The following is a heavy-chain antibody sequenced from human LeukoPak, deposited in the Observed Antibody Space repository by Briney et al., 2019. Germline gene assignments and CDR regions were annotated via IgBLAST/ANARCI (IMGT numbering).Heavy chain of an antibody. CDR1: GFTFSSYA. J-gene: IGHJ4*02. CDR3: ARDDARFGDPMGY. CDR2: ISYDGSNK. D-gene: IGHD3-10*02. Sequence: GGSLRLSCAASGFTFSSYAMHWVRQAPGKGLEWVAVISYDGSNKYYADSVKGRFTTSRDNSKNTLYLQMNSLRAEDTAVYYCARDDARFGDPMGYWGQGTLVTVSS. V-gene: IGHV3-30-3*01.